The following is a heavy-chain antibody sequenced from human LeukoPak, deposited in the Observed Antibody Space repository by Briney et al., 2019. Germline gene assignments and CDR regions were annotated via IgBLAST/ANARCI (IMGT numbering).Heavy chain of an antibody. CDR1: GGSISSGGYS. CDR2: IYHSGST. Sequence: SQTLSLTCAVSGGSISSGGYSWSWIRQPPGKGLEWIGYIYHSGSTYYNPSLKSRVTISVDRSKNQFSLKLSSVTAADTAVYYCASIAVAGYRGFDYWGQGTLVTVSS. V-gene: IGHV4-30-2*01. CDR3: ASIAVAGYRGFDY. J-gene: IGHJ4*02. D-gene: IGHD6-19*01.